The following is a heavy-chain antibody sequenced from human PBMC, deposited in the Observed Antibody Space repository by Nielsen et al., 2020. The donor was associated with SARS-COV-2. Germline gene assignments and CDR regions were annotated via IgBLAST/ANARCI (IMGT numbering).Heavy chain of an antibody. Sequence: ASVKVSCKASGYTFTSYYMHWVRQAPGQGLEWMGIINPSGGSTSYAQKFQGRVTMTRDTSTSTVYMELSSPRSEDTAVYYCAAAAKSVIAMDYWGQGTLVTVSS. J-gene: IGHJ4*02. D-gene: IGHD2-21*01. CDR2: INPSGGST. CDR1: GYTFTSYY. V-gene: IGHV1-46*01. CDR3: AAAAKSVIAMDY.